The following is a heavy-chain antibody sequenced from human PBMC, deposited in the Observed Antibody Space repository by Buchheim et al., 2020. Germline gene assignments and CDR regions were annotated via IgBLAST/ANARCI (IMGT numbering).Heavy chain of an antibody. Sequence: EVQLLESGGGLVQPGGSLRLSCAASGFTFSNYAMNWVRQAPGKGLEWVSGISGSGGSTYYADPVKGRFTISRDNSKNTLYLQMNSLRAEDTAVYYCAKVSGHYDSSGYKTDYFDYWGQGTL. D-gene: IGHD3-22*01. V-gene: IGHV3-23*01. CDR2: ISGSGGST. CDR3: AKVSGHYDSSGYKTDYFDY. J-gene: IGHJ4*02. CDR1: GFTFSNYA.